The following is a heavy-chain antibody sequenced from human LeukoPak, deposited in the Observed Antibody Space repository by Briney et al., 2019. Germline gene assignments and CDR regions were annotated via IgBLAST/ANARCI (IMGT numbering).Heavy chain of an antibody. V-gene: IGHV1-18*01. Sequence: GGSLRLSCKASGYTFTSYGISWVRQAPGQGLEWMGWISAYNGNTNYAQKLQGRVTMTTDTSTSTAYMELRSLRSDDTAVYYCARSELLWFGGVKSGFDYWGQGTLVTVSS. D-gene: IGHD3-10*01. CDR2: ISAYNGNT. CDR1: GYTFTSYG. CDR3: ARSELLWFGGVKSGFDY. J-gene: IGHJ4*02.